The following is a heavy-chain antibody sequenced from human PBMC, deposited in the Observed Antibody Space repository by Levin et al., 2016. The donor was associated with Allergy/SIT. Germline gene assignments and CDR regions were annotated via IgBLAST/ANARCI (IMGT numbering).Heavy chain of an antibody. Sequence: SETLSLTCAVYGGSFSGYYWSWIRQPPGKGLEWIGEINHSGSTNYNPSLKSRVTISVDTSKNQFSLKLSSVTAADTAVYYCARGSTTRGMDVWGQGTTVTVSS. CDR3: ARGSTTRGMDV. CDR2: INHSGST. J-gene: IGHJ6*02. CDR1: GGSFSGYY. D-gene: IGHD1-26*01. V-gene: IGHV4-34*01.